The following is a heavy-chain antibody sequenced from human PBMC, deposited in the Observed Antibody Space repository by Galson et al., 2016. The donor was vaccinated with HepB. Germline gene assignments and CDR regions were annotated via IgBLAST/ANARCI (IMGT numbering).Heavy chain of an antibody. D-gene: IGHD3-3*01. J-gene: IGHJ4*02. Sequence: SLRLSCAASGFTFSTYNMHWVRQAPGKGLEWLTVIFYDGSNQYYADSVQGRFTISIDNSRNTLYLHMNSLRPEDTAVYYCARYYSFGVAPPAYFDYWGQGSLVTVSS. CDR3: ARYYSFGVAPPAYFDY. V-gene: IGHV3-30-3*01. CDR2: IFYDGSNQ. CDR1: GFTFSTYN.